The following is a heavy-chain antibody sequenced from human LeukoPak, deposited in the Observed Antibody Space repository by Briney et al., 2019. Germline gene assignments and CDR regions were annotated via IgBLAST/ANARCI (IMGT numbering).Heavy chain of an antibody. CDR2: ISTSSSYI. V-gene: IGHV3-21*01. CDR3: ARAITNYGYIFDY. Sequence: GGSLRLSCVGSGFTFSSYGMNWVRQAPGKGLEWVSSISTSSSYIYYSDSLKGRFTISRGNARNSLYLQMNSLRAEDTAVYYCARAITNYGYIFDYWGQGTLVTVSS. D-gene: IGHD5-18*01. CDR1: GFTFSSYG. J-gene: IGHJ4*02.